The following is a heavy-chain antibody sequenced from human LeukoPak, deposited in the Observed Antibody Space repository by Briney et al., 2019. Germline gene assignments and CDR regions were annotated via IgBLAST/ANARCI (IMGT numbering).Heavy chain of an antibody. D-gene: IGHD3-22*01. V-gene: IGHV4-4*07. J-gene: IGHJ3*02. CDR3: ARSAYYYHSSGYYWDAFDI. Sequence: SETLSLTCTVSGGSISSYYWSWIRQPAGKGLEWLGRSYISGSTNYNPSLKSRVTMSVDTSKNQFSLKLSSVTAADTAVYYCARSAYYYHSSGYYWDAFDIWGQGTMVTVSS. CDR2: SYISGST. CDR1: GGSISSYY.